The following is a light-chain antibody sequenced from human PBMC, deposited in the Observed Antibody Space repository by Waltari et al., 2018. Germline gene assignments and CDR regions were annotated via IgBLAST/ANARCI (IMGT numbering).Light chain of an antibody. CDR2: RVS. CDR1: QSLLHSNGNTY. CDR3: MQALQNPFT. J-gene: IGKJ3*01. Sequence: DIVMTQTRLYLHVTPGEPASISCRSSQSLLHSNGNTYLYWYLQKPGQPPRLLIYRVSNRFSGVPDRFSGSGSGTDFTLKISRVEAEDVGVYYCMQALQNPFTFGPGTKLDIK. V-gene: IGKV2-29*02.